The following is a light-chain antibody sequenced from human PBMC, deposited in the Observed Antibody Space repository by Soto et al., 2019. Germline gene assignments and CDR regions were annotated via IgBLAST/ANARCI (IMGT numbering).Light chain of an antibody. CDR1: QSVSSN. J-gene: IGKJ4*01. CDR2: GAS. CDR3: QQYDNWPPLT. V-gene: IGKV3-15*01. Sequence: EIVMTQSPATLSLSPGERATLSCRASQSVSSNLAWYQQKPGQAPRLLIYGASTRATGVPARFSGSGSGTEFTLTLSTLQSEDFAVHNCQQYDNWPPLTFGGGTTVDIK.